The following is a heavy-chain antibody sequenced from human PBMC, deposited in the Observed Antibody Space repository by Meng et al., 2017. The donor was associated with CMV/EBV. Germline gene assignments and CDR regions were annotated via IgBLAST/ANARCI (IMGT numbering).Heavy chain of an antibody. D-gene: IGHD5-24*01. CDR2: INSDGSST. V-gene: IGHV3-74*01. J-gene: IGHJ4*02. CDR1: GFTFSSYW. Sequence: GESLKISCAASGFTFSSYWMHWVRQAPGKGLVWVSRINSDGSSTSYADPVKGRFTISRDNAKNTLYLQMNSLRAEDTAVYYCARDPRDGYNLPLDYWGQGTLVTVSS. CDR3: ARDPRDGYNLPLDY.